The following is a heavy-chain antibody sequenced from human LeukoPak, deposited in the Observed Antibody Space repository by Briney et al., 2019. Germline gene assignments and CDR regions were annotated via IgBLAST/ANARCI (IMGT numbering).Heavy chain of an antibody. Sequence: SETLSLTCTVSGGSISSYYWSWIRQPPGKGLEWIGYIYYSGSTNYNPSLKSRVTISVDTSKNQFSRKRRSVTAADTAVYYCARVVGNDWFDPWGQGTLVTVSS. CDR1: GGSISSYY. V-gene: IGHV4-59*01. CDR2: IYYSGST. CDR3: ARVVGNDWFDP. D-gene: IGHD1-1*01. J-gene: IGHJ5*02.